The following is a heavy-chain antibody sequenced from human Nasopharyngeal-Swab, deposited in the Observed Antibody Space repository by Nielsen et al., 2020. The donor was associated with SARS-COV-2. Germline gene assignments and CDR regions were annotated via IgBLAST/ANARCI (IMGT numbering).Heavy chain of an antibody. D-gene: IGHD3-3*01. CDR3: ARLFWALLTFDY. V-gene: IGHV1-18*01. CDR1: GYTFTSYG. J-gene: IGHJ4*02. Sequence: ASVKVSCKASGYTFTSYGTIWVRQAPGQGLEWMGWISAYNGNTNYAQKLQGRVTMTTDTSTSTAYMELRSLRSDDTAVYYCARLFWALLTFDYWGQGTLVTVSS. CDR2: ISAYNGNT.